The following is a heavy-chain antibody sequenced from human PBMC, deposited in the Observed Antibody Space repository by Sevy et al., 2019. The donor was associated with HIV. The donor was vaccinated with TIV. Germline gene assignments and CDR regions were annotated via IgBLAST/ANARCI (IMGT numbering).Heavy chain of an antibody. CDR3: AKVDVVVPVADYGLDV. CDR2: ISRSGGST. V-gene: IGHV3-23*01. J-gene: IGHJ6*02. Sequence: GGSLRLSCAASGFTFSNYAMSWVRQAPGKGLEWVSSISRSGGSTYYADSVKGRVTISRDNSKNTLYLKMNSLRAEETAVYYCAKVDVVVPVADYGLDVWGQGTTVTVSS. CDR1: GFTFSNYA. D-gene: IGHD2-2*01.